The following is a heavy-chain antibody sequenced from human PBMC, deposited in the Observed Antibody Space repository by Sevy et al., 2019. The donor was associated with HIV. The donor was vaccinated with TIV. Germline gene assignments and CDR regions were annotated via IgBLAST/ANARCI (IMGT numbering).Heavy chain of an antibody. Sequence: GGSLRLSCTASGFIFGDYAMSWVRQAPGKGLEWVAFLKHRAYGGTLDYAPSVKGRLTISRDDSTSVDHLQMNDLKTEDTAIYYCTGWKGAQSIFDYWGQGALVTVSS. CDR1: GFIFGDYA. CDR2: LKHRAYGGTL. D-gene: IGHD1-1*01. CDR3: TGWKGAQSIFDY. V-gene: IGHV3-49*04. J-gene: IGHJ4*02.